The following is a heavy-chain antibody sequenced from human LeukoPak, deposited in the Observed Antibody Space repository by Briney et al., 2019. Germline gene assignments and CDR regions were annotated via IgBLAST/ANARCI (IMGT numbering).Heavy chain of an antibody. CDR2: ISGSGGST. Sequence: GGSLRLSCAASGFTFSSYGMSWVRQAPGKGLEWVSAISGSGGSTYYADSVKGRFTISRDNSKNTLYLQMNSLKNEDTAVYYCSVNYCSGDSCYMFWGQGTLVPVSS. CDR1: GFTFSSYG. CDR3: SVNYCSGDSCYMF. V-gene: IGHV3-23*01. D-gene: IGHD2-15*01. J-gene: IGHJ4*02.